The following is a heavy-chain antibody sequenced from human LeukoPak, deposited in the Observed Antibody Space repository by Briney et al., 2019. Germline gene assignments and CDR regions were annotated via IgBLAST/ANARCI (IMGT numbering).Heavy chain of an antibody. CDR1: GFTFSSYA. Sequence: PGGSLRLSCVVSGFTFSSYAMSWVRQAPGKGLEWVSGISGSGDNTYYADSVKGRFTISRDNSKNTLYVQMNSLGTEDTAAYYCAKGSYYDSSGSFYFDYWGQETLVTVSS. V-gene: IGHV3-23*01. CDR3: AKGSYYDSSGSFYFDY. J-gene: IGHJ4*02. CDR2: ISGSGDNT. D-gene: IGHD3-22*01.